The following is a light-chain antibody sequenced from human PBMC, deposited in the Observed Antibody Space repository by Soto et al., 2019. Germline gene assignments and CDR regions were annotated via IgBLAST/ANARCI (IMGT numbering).Light chain of an antibody. V-gene: IGLV2-14*01. CDR2: EVS. J-gene: IGLJ1*01. Sequence: QSALTQPASVSGSPGQSITISCPGTSSDVGGYHYVSWYQQYPCKAPKLIIYEVSNRPSGVSNRFSGSRSGNTASLTISGLQAEDEADYHCSSYTSGTTYVFGTGTKLTVL. CDR1: SSDVGGYHY. CDR3: SSYTSGTTYV.